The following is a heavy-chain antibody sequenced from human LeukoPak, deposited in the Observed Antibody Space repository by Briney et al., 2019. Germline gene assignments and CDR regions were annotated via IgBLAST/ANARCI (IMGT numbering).Heavy chain of an antibody. V-gene: IGHV5-51*01. J-gene: IGHJ4*02. Sequence: GESLKISCKISGYKLTNNWIGWVRQMPGKGLEWMGIIYPGDSDTRYGPSFQGQVTISADKSISTAYLQWSSLKASDTAMYYCARSHQYPGSPLDYWGQGTLVTVSS. D-gene: IGHD3-10*01. CDR2: IYPGDSDT. CDR3: ARSHQYPGSPLDY. CDR1: GYKLTNNW.